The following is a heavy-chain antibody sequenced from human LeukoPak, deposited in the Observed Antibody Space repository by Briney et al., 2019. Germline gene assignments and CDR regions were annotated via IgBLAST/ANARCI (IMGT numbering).Heavy chain of an antibody. CDR3: ARDGPSIFDP. V-gene: IGHV4-39*07. CDR1: GGSISSSSYF. J-gene: IGHJ5*02. CDR2: IYYSGST. D-gene: IGHD4-11*01. Sequence: SETLSLTCTVSGGSISSSSYFWGWIRQPPGKGLEWIGSIYYSGSTNYNPSLKSRVTISVDTSKNQFSLKLSAVTAADTAVYYCARDGPSIFDPWGQGTLVTVSS.